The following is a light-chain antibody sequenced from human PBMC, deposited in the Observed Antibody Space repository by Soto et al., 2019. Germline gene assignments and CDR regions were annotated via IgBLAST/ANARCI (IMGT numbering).Light chain of an antibody. CDR1: QGINNY. CDR3: QKYGSAPIT. J-gene: IGKJ5*01. V-gene: IGKV1-27*01. Sequence: DIQMTQSPSSLSASVGDRVTITSRASQGINNYLAWYQQRPGKVPKLLIYAASTLQSGVPSRFSGSGSGTDFTLTISRLQPEDVATYYCQKYGSAPITFGQGTRLEIK. CDR2: AAS.